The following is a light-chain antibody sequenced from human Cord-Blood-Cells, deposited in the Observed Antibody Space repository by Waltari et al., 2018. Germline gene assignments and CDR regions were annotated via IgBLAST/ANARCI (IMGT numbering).Light chain of an antibody. CDR3: SSYTSSSTLV. V-gene: IGLV2-14*01. J-gene: IGLJ2*01. CDR1: SSDVGGYNY. Sequence: QSALTQPASVSGSPGQSITISCTGTSSDVGGYNYVSWYQQHPGKAPKRMIYDVSNRPLGVSNRFSGSKSGNPASLTISGLQAEDEADYYCSSYTSSSTLVFGGGTKLTVL. CDR2: DVS.